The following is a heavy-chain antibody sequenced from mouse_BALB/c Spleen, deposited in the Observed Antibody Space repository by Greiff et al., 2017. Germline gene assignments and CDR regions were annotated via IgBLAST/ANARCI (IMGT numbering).Heavy chain of an antibody. J-gene: IGHJ4*01. D-gene: IGHD2-4*01. CDR2: ISSGSSTI. CDR1: GFTFSSFG. V-gene: IGHV5-17*02. Sequence: EVQGVESGGGLVQPGGSRKLSCAASGFTFSSFGMHWVRQAPEKGLEWVAYISSGSSTIYYADTVKGRFTISRDNPKNTLFLQMTSLRSEDTAMYYCARSCYDYDGYAMDYWGQGTSVTVSS. CDR3: ARSCYDYDGYAMDY.